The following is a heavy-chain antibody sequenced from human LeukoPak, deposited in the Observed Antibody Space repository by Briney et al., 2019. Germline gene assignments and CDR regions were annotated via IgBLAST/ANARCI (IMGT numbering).Heavy chain of an antibody. CDR3: ALNSHDYGDYGVY. CDR2: IYPGDSDT. J-gene: IGHJ4*02. Sequence: GESLKISCKGSGYSFTSYWIGWVRQMPGKGLEWMGIIYPGDSDTRYSPPFQGQVTISADKSISTAYLQWSSLKASDTAMYYCALNSHDYGDYGVYWGQGTLVTVSS. V-gene: IGHV5-51*01. CDR1: GYSFTSYW. D-gene: IGHD4-17*01.